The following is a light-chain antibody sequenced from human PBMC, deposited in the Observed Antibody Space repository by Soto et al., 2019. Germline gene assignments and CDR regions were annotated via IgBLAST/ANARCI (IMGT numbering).Light chain of an antibody. V-gene: IGKV3-11*01. Sequence: EIVLTQSPATLSLSPGERATLSCRASQSVSSYLVWYQQKPGQAPRLLMSDASNRATGIPARFSGSGSGTDFTLTISSLEPEDFAVYYCQQRSNWPRTFGQGTKV. CDR3: QQRSNWPRT. J-gene: IGKJ1*01. CDR1: QSVSSY. CDR2: DAS.